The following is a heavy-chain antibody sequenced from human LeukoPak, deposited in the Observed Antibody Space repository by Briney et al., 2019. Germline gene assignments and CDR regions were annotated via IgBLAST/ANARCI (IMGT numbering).Heavy chain of an antibody. CDR1: GFTFDDYG. V-gene: IGHV3-20*01. J-gene: IGHJ4*02. CDR3: ARVHRYSSTWDSFDY. Sequence: GGSLRLSCAASGFTFDDYGMSWVRQAPGKGLEWVSSINWNGDNTAYTDSVKGRFTISRDNAKNSLYLQINSLRAEDTALYHCARVHRYSSTWDSFDYWGQGTLVTVSS. CDR2: INWNGDNT. D-gene: IGHD6-13*01.